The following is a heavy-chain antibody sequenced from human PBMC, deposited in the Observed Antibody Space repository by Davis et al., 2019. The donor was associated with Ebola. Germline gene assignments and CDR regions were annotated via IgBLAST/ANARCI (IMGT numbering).Heavy chain of an antibody. CDR2: INAGNGNT. CDR1: GYTFTSYA. CDR3: ARDSVAAGRGFDY. D-gene: IGHD2-15*01. Sequence: ASVKVSCKASGYTFTSYAMHWVRQAPGQRLEWMGWINAGNGNTKYSQKFQGRVTITRDTSASTAYMGLSSLRSEDTAVYYCARDSVAAGRGFDYWGQGTLVTVSS. J-gene: IGHJ4*02. V-gene: IGHV1-3*01.